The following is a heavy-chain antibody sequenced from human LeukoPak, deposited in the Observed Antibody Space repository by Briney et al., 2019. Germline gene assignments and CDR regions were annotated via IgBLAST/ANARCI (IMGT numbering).Heavy chain of an antibody. J-gene: IGHJ4*02. CDR1: GGSFSGYY. D-gene: IGHD4-17*01. V-gene: IGHV4-34*01. CDR3: ARTESDGDYGDYFDY. Sequence: PSETLSLTCAVYGGSFSGYYWSWIRQPPGKGLEWIGEINHSGSTNYSPSFQGHVTISADKSISTAYLQWSSLKASDTAMYYCARTESDGDYGDYFDYWGQGTLVTVSS. CDR2: INHSGST.